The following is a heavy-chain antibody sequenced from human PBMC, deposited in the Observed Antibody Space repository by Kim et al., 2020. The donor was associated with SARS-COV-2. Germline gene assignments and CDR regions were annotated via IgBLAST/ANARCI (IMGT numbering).Heavy chain of an antibody. CDR1: GFTFGDYA. CDR3: TRGGGYGEALGIDY. CDR2: IRSKAYGGTT. J-gene: IGHJ4*02. V-gene: IGHV3-49*03. Sequence: GGSLRLSCTASGFTFGDYAMSWFRQAPGKGLEWVGFIRSKAYGGTTEYVASVKGRFTISRDDSKSIAYLQMNSLKTEDTAVYYCTRGGGYGEALGIDYWGQGTLVTVSS. D-gene: IGHD5-18*01.